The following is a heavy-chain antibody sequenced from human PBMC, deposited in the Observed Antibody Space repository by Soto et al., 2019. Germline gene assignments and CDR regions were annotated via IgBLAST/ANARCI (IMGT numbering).Heavy chain of an antibody. CDR3: AIASPVNGSGSYDAFYI. V-gene: IGHV1-69*02. J-gene: IGHJ3*02. Sequence: QVQLVQSGAEVKKPGSSVKVSCKASGGTFSSYTISWVRQAPGQGLEWMGRIIPILGIANYAQKFQGRVTITADKSTSTAYMELSSLRSDDTAVYYCAIASPVNGSGSYDAFYIWGQGTMVTVSS. CDR1: GGTFSSYT. CDR2: IIPILGIA. D-gene: IGHD3-10*01.